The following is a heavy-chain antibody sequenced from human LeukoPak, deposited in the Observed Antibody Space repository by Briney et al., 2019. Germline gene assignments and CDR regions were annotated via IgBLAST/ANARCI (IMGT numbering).Heavy chain of an antibody. CDR2: IPYDGNNK. CDR1: GFAFSRHG. J-gene: IGHJ6*03. V-gene: IGHV3-30*02. Sequence: GGSLRLSCAASGFAFSRHGIHWVRQAPGKGLEWVAFIPYDGNNKFYADSVKGRFTISRDNSKNTLYLQMNSLRAEDTSVYYCAKGVGGSANYYYMDVWGKGTTVTVSS. CDR3: AKGVGGSANYYYMDV. D-gene: IGHD3-10*01.